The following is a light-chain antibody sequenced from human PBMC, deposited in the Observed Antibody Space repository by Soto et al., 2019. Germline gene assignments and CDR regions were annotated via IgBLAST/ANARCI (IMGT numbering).Light chain of an antibody. CDR3: QYCSRSPPSWT. V-gene: IGKV3-20*01. CDR2: TAF. J-gene: IGKJ1*01. CDR1: QSVSNNY. Sequence: ETVLTQSPGTLSLSPGERATLSCRASQSVSNNYLAWYQQKPGQAPRLLIYTAFSRATGIPDRFSGSGSGTDFTLTILRLEREEFAVYYCQYCSRSPPSWTFGQGTKVEIK.